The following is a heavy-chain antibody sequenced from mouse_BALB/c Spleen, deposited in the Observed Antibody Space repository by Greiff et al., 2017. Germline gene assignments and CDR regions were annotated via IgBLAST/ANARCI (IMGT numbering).Heavy chain of an antibody. Sequence: EVHLVESGGGLVKPGGSLKLSCAASGFTFSSYAMSWVRQSPEKRLEWVAEISSGGTYTYYPDTVTGRFTVSRDNAKNTLYLEMSSLRSEDTAMYYCANIYAGGAWFAYWGQGTLVTVSA. CDR3: ANIYAGGAWFAY. CDR1: GFTFSSYA. V-gene: IGHV5-9-4*01. D-gene: IGHD1-3*01. J-gene: IGHJ3*01. CDR2: ISSGGTYT.